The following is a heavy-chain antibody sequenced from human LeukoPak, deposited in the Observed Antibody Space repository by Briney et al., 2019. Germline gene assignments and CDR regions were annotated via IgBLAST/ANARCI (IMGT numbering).Heavy chain of an antibody. D-gene: IGHD6-19*01. CDR1: GGSFNGYS. CDR2: IIHSGGT. CDR3: ARGPLAFRRVAGIFS. V-gene: IGHV4-34*01. Sequence: SETLSLTCAVSGGSFNGYSYTWIRQPPGKGLEWIGEIIHSGGTSYNPSLKSRLTISVDTSRKQFSLKLTSVTAADTALYFCARGPLAFRRVAGIFSWGQGTQVTVSS. J-gene: IGHJ5*02.